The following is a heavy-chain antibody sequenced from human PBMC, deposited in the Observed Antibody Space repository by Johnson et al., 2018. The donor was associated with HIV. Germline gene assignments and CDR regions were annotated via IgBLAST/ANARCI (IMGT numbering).Heavy chain of an antibody. CDR2: IYSGGST. CDR1: DFTVSGNY. Sequence: VQLVESGGGLVQPGGSLRLSCAASDFTVSGNYMSWVRQAPGKGLEWVSIIYSGGSTYYADSVKGRLTISRDNSKNTLYLQMKSLRDEETAVYYGAKRVPSEQLVDAVDIWGQETMGTVSS. V-gene: IGHV3-66*01. J-gene: IGHJ3*02. D-gene: IGHD6-6*01. CDR3: AKRVPSEQLVDAVDI.